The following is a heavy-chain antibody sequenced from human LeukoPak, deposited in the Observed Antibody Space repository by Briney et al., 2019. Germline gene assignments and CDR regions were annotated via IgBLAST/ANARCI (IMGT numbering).Heavy chain of an antibody. CDR3: ATPGRAPVLTGYHTPGYFDY. V-gene: IGHV3-66*01. CDR1: GFTVSSNY. Sequence: GGSLRLSCAASGFTVSSNYMSWVRQAPGKGLEWVSVIYSGGSTYYSDSVKGRFTISRDKSKKTLYLQMNSLRAEDTAVYYCATPGRAPVLTGYHTPGYFDYWGQGTLVTVSS. CDR2: IYSGGST. D-gene: IGHD3-9*01. J-gene: IGHJ4*02.